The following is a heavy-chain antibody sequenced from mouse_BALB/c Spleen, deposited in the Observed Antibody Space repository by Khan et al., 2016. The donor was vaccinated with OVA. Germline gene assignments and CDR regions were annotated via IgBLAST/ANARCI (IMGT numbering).Heavy chain of an antibody. CDR2: ISPGSGSA. CDR3: ARSNYYGRSLYAMDY. Sequence: DLVKPGASVKLSCKASGYTFTSYWINWIKQRPGQGLEWVGQISPGSGSAYYNEVFKGKATLTIDTSSTTAYIRLSSLSSEDSAVYFCARSNYYGRSLYAMDYWGQGTSVTVSS. V-gene: IGHV1S41*01. CDR1: GYTFTSYW. J-gene: IGHJ4*01. D-gene: IGHD1-1*01.